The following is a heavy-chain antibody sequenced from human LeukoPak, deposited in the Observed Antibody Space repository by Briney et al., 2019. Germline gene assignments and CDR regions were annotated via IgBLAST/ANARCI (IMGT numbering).Heavy chain of an antibody. Sequence: PSETLSLTCTVSGGSISSGGYYWSWIRQHPGKGLEWIGYIYYSGSTYYNPSLKSRVTISVDTSKNQFSLKLSSVTAADTAVYYCARVTTVTEYYFDYWGQGTLVTVSS. D-gene: IGHD4-17*01. CDR3: ARVTTVTEYYFDY. CDR1: GGSISSGGYY. J-gene: IGHJ4*02. CDR2: IYYSGST. V-gene: IGHV4-31*03.